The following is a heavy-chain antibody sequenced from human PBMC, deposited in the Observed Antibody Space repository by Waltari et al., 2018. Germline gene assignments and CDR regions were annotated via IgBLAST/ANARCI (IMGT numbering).Heavy chain of an antibody. CDR3: AKDSSTLHYFDY. V-gene: IGHV3-21*01. CDR1: GFTFSSYS. CDR2: ISSSSSYI. J-gene: IGHJ4*02. Sequence: EVQLVESGGGLVKPGGSLRLSCAASGFTFSSYSMNWVRQAPGKGLEWVSSISSSSSYIYYADSVKGRFTISRDNAKNSLYLQMNSLRAEDTAVYYCAKDSSTLHYFDYWGQGTLVTVSS. D-gene: IGHD3-16*01.